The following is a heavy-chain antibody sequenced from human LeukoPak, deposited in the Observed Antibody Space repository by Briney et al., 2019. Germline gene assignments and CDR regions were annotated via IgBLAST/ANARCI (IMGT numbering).Heavy chain of an antibody. CDR1: GGSISSGGYY. D-gene: IGHD1-26*01. CDR2: IYYSGST. Sequence: SETLSLTCTVSGGSISSGGYYWSWIRQHPGKGLEWIGYIYYSGSTYYNPSLKSRVTISVDTSKNQFSLRLSSVTAADTAVYYCARGSPMGSRFDPWGQGTLVTVSS. CDR3: ARGSPMGSRFDP. J-gene: IGHJ5*02. V-gene: IGHV4-31*03.